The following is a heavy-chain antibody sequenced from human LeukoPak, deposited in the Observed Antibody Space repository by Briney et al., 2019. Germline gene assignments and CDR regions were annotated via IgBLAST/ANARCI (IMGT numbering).Heavy chain of an antibody. V-gene: IGHV1-2*02. CDR2: INPNSGGT. Sequence: GASVKVSCKASGYTFTGYYMHWVRRAPGQGLEWMGWINPNSGGTNYAQKFQGRVTMTRDTSISTAYMELSRLRSDDTAVYYCARGCSGSIVVVVAATQWGDIDYWGQGTLVTVSS. D-gene: IGHD2-15*01. CDR1: GYTFTGYY. CDR3: ARGCSGSIVVVVAATQWGDIDY. J-gene: IGHJ4*02.